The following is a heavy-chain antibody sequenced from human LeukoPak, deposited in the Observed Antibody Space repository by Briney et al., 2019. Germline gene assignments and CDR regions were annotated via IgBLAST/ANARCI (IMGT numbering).Heavy chain of an antibody. V-gene: IGHV1-2*02. Sequence: GASVKVSCKASGYTFTGYYMHWVRQAPGQRLEWMGWIKPNSGGTNYAQKFQGRVTMTWDTSISTAYMDLSRLRSDDTAVYYCARGRVGASWFDPWGQGTLVTVSS. CDR3: ARGRVGASWFDP. J-gene: IGHJ5*02. D-gene: IGHD1-26*01. CDR1: GYTFTGYY. CDR2: IKPNSGGT.